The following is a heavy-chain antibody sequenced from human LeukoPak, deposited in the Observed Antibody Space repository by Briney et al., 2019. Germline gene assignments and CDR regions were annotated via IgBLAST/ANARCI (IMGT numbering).Heavy chain of an antibody. J-gene: IGHJ4*02. Sequence: ASVKVSCKASGYTFTSYDINWVRQATGQGLEWMGWMNPNSGNTGYAQKFQGRVTITRTTSISTAYMELSSLRSEDTAVYYCARVEYSGSDRRFDYWGQGTLVTVSS. D-gene: IGHD1-26*01. CDR3: ARVEYSGSDRRFDY. V-gene: IGHV1-8*03. CDR1: GYTFTSYD. CDR2: MNPNSGNT.